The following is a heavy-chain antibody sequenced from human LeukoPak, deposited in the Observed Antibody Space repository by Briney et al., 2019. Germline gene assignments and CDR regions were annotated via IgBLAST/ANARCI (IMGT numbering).Heavy chain of an antibody. V-gene: IGHV3-21*01. CDR1: GFTFSSYS. Sequence: GGSLRLSCAASGFTFSSYSMNWVRQAPGKGLEWVSSISSSSSYIYYADSVKGRFTISRDNAKNSLYLQMNSLRAEDTAVYYCASCSSTGCYIWLNYFDYWGQGTLVTVSS. D-gene: IGHD2-2*02. J-gene: IGHJ4*02. CDR3: ASCSSTGCYIWLNYFDY. CDR2: ISSSSSYI.